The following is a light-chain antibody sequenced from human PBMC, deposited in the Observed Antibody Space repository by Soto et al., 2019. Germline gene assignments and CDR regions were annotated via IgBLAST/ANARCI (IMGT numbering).Light chain of an antibody. V-gene: IGLV2-8*01. J-gene: IGLJ2*01. Sequence: QSALTQPPSASGSPGQSVTISCTGTSSDVGGYNYVSWYQQHPGKAPKLMIYEVNTRPSGVPDRFSASKSGNTASLTVSGLQAEDEADYYCSSYAGSNNLIFGGGTKLTVL. CDR3: SSYAGSNNLI. CDR2: EVN. CDR1: SSDVGGYNY.